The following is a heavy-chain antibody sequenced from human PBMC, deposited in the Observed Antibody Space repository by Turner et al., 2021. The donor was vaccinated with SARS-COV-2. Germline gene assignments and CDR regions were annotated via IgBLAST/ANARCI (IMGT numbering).Heavy chain of an antibody. CDR1: GFIFGSHN. CDR2: ISGRSTYI. D-gene: IGHD1-1*01. CDR3: ARDHSPGPGTTDY. V-gene: IGHV3-21*01. J-gene: IGHJ4*02. Sequence: EVQLVESGGGLVRPGGSVRLSCPASGFIFGSHNMNWVRQAPGKGLEWVSSISGRSTYIFYAGAVKGRFTISRDNAKNSLYLQLNNLRAEDTALYYCARDHSPGPGTTDYWGQGTPVTVSS.